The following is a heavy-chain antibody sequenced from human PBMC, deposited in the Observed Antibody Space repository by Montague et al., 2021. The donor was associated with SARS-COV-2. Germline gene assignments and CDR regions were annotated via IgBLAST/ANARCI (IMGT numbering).Heavy chain of an antibody. Sequence: CAISGESVSSNSATWNWIRQSPSRGLERLGRTYYRSMWKSDYARSVKSRIAINPDTSKNQFSLQLSSVTPEDTALYYCVRGIEAAGSYDYWGQGTLVTVSS. V-gene: IGHV6-1*01. CDR2: TYYRSMWKS. CDR1: GESVSSNSAT. J-gene: IGHJ4*02. D-gene: IGHD6-13*01. CDR3: VRGIEAAGSYDY.